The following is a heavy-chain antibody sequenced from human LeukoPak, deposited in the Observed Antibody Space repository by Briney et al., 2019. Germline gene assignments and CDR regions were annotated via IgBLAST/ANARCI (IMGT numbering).Heavy chain of an antibody. CDR1: GFTFSRYS. V-gene: IGHV3-66*01. J-gene: IGHJ4*02. Sequence: GGSLRLSCAASGFTFSRYSMNWVRQAPGKGLEWVSVIYSGGSTYYADSVKGRFTISRDNSKNTLYLQMNSLRAEDTAVYYCARDRGYYGSGSYHAYFDYWGQGTLVTVSS. CDR2: IYSGGST. CDR3: ARDRGYYGSGSYHAYFDY. D-gene: IGHD3-10*01.